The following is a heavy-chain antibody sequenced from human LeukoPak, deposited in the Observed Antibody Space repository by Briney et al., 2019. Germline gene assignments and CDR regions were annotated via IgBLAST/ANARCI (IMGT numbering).Heavy chain of an antibody. CDR2: ISSSGSTI. J-gene: IGHJ4*02. Sequence: PGGSLRLSCAAPGFTFSDYYMSWIRQAPGKRLEWVSYISSSGSTIYYADSVKGRFTISRDNAKNTLYLQMSSLRAEDTAVYFCVRDGDDFNFDYWGQGSLVTVSS. V-gene: IGHV3-11*04. CDR1: GFTFSDYY. D-gene: IGHD5-24*01. CDR3: VRDGDDFNFDY.